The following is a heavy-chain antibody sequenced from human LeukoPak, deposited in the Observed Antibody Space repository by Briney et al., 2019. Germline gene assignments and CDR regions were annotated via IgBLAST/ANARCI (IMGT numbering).Heavy chain of an antibody. V-gene: IGHV4-4*07. CDR2: IYPSIST. D-gene: IGHD4-17*01. J-gene: IGHJ4*02. CDR3: ARHYGAYSPFDY. CDR1: GGSISDYC. Sequence: SETLSLTCTVSGGSISDYCWSWIRQPAGQGLEWIGRIYPSISTNYNPSLQSRVTMSVDTSKNQFSLKLSSVTAADTAVYYCARHYGAYSPFDYWGQGTLVTVSS.